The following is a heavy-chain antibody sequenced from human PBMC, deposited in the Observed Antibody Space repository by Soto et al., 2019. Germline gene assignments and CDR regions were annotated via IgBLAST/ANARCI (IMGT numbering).Heavy chain of an antibody. CDR3: ARVYGSGSDALQY. CDR2: INPNSGGT. J-gene: IGHJ4*02. D-gene: IGHD3-10*01. CDR1: GYTFTGYY. Sequence: QVQLVQSGAEVKKPGASVKVSCKASGYTFTGYYMHWVRQAPGQGLEWMGWINPNSGGTNYAQKFQGWVTMTRDTAISTAYMELSRLRSDATAVYYCARVYGSGSDALQYWGKGTLVTVSS. V-gene: IGHV1-2*04.